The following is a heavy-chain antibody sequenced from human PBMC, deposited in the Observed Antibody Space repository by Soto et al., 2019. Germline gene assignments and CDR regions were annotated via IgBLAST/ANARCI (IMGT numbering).Heavy chain of an antibody. CDR3: ASGYDLWSGEPYYGMDV. CDR2: INAGNGNT. CDR1: GYTFTSYA. Sequence: ASVKVSCKASGYTFTSYAMHWVRQAPGQRLEWMGWINAGNGNTKYSQKFQGRVTITRDTSASTAYMELSSLRSEDTAVYYCASGYDLWSGEPYYGMDVWGQGTTVTVSS. V-gene: IGHV1-3*01. D-gene: IGHD3-3*01. J-gene: IGHJ6*02.